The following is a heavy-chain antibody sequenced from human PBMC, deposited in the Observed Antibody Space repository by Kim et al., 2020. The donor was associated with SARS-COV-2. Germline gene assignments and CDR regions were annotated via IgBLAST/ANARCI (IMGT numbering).Heavy chain of an antibody. CDR1: GGSISSYY. D-gene: IGHD6-13*01. CDR2: IYYSGST. CDR3: ARDLRGDSSSWYFGEYYGMDV. J-gene: IGHJ6*02. Sequence: SETLSLTCTVSGGSISSYYWSWIRQPPGKGLEWIGYIYYSGSTNYNPSLKSRGTISVDTSKNQFSLKLSSVTAADTAVYYCARDLRGDSSSWYFGEYYGMDVWGQGTTVTVSS. V-gene: IGHV4-59*01.